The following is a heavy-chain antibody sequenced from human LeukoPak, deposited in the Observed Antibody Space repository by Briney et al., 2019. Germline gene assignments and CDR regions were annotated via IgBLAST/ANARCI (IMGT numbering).Heavy chain of an antibody. CDR2: IIPILGIA. CDR1: GGTFSSYA. V-gene: IGHV1-69*04. Sequence: GASVKVSSKASGGTFSSYAISWVRQAPGQGLEWMGRIIPILGIANYAQKFQGRVTITADKSTSTAYMELSSLRSEDTAVYYCARDRLEMATINFDYWGQGTLVTVSS. CDR3: ARDRLEMATINFDY. J-gene: IGHJ4*02. D-gene: IGHD5-24*01.